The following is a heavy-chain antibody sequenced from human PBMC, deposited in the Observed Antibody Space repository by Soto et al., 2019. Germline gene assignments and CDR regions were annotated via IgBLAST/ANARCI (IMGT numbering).Heavy chain of an antibody. J-gene: IGHJ4*02. D-gene: IGHD3-10*01. CDR2: ISYDGSNK. CDR3: AVNRRFGVPWG. V-gene: IGHV3-30-3*01. CDR1: GFTFSSYA. Sequence: QVQLVESGGGVVQPGRSLRLSCAASGFTFSSYAMHWVRQAPGKGLEWVAVISYDGSNKYYADSVKGRFTISRDNSKNTLYLQMNSLRAEDTAVYYCAVNRRFGVPWGWGQGTLVTVSS.